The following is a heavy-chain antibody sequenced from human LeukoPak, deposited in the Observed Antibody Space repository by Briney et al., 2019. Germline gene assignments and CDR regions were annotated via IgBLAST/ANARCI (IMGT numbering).Heavy chain of an antibody. D-gene: IGHD3-22*01. V-gene: IGHV3-74*01. CDR1: GYTFSSYW. J-gene: IGHJ4*02. CDR2: INSDGSST. CDR3: ARVKDYYDSSGYYLY. Sequence: GGSLRLTCAASGYTFSSYWMHWVRQAPGKGLVWVSRINSDGSSTSYADSVKGRFTISRDNAKNTLYLQMNSLRAEDTAVYYCARVKDYYDSSGYYLYWGQGTLVTVSS.